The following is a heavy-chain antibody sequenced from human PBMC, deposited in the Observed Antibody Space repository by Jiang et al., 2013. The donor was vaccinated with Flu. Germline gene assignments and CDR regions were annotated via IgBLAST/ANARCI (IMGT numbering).Heavy chain of an antibody. CDR1: GGSISSYY. CDR3: ARGLDVDTAIPLGY. D-gene: IGHD5-18*01. CDR2: IYYSGST. V-gene: IGHV4-59*01. Sequence: PGLVKPSETLSLTCTVSGGSISSYYWSWIRQPPGKGLEWIGYIYYSGSTNYNPSLKSRVTISVDTSKNQFSLKLSSVTAADTAVYYCARGLDVDTAIPLGYWGQGTLVTVSS. J-gene: IGHJ4*02.